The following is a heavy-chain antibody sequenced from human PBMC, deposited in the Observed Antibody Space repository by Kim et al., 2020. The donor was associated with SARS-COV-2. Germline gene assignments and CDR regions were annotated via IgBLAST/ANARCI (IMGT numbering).Heavy chain of an antibody. D-gene: IGHD3-10*01. Sequence: SVKVSCKASGGTFSSYAISWVRQAPGQGLEWMGRIIPILGIANYAQKFQGRVTITADKSTSTAYMELSSLRSEDTAVYYCARLGTGSPNWFDPWGQGTLVTVSS. CDR1: GGTFSSYA. V-gene: IGHV1-69*04. J-gene: IGHJ5*02. CDR2: IIPILGIA. CDR3: ARLGTGSPNWFDP.